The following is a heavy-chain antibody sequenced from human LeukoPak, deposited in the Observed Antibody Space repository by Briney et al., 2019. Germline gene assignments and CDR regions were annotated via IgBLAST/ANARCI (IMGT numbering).Heavy chain of an antibody. V-gene: IGHV1-18*01. D-gene: IGHD2-2*01. CDR2: ISAYNGNT. CDR3: ATDATLRYCSRTRRSLDP. J-gene: IGHJ5*02. Sequence: GGSVRVSGKAWGETCRGYGMSWVGQAPGQGLEWMGWISAYNGNTNYAQKLQGRVTMTTDTSTSTAYMELRSLRSDDTAVYYCATDATLRYCSRTRRSLDPWAQGTLVTVSS. CDR1: GETCRGYG.